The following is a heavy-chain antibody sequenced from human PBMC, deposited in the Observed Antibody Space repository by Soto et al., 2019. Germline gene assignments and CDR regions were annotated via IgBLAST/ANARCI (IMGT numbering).Heavy chain of an antibody. CDR1: GFTFSSYW. V-gene: IGHV3-74*01. CDR2: INSDGSIT. D-gene: IGHD3-16*02. CDR3: VRYPRSVGGSYRPDY. J-gene: IGHJ4*02. Sequence: HPGGSLRLSCAASGFTFSSYWMHWVRQVPEKGLVWVSRINSDGSITNYADAMKGRFTISRDNVKNTLYLQMNSLRAEDTAVYYCVRYPRSVGGSYRPDYWGQGTLVTVSS.